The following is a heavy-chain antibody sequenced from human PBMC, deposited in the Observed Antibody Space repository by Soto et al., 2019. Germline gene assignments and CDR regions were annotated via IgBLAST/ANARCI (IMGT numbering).Heavy chain of an antibody. CDR1: GFNVNSDY. Sequence: EVQVVESGGDLVQPGGSLRLSCAASGFNVNSDYMNWVRQAPGKGLEWVSVIYSDGSTYYADSVKGRFSISRDNSKNMLNLEMSTLRADDTAVYYCARDPGLRNGMSAWGQGTTVTVSS. V-gene: IGHV3-66*01. CDR3: ARDPGLRNGMSA. J-gene: IGHJ6*02. CDR2: IYSDGST.